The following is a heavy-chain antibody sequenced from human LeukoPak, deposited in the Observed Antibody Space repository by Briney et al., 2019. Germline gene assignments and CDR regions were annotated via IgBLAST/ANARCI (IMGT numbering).Heavy chain of an antibody. Sequence: GGSLRLSCAASGFTFSSYSMNWVRQAPGKGLEWVSSISSSSSYIYYADSVKGRFTISRDNAKNSLYLQMNSLRAEDTAVYYCASSRGMDVVPAAMGDYYYGMDVWGQGTTVTVSS. CDR1: GFTFSSYS. V-gene: IGHV3-21*01. CDR3: ASSRGMDVVPAAMGDYYYGMDV. D-gene: IGHD2-2*01. J-gene: IGHJ6*02. CDR2: ISSSSSYI.